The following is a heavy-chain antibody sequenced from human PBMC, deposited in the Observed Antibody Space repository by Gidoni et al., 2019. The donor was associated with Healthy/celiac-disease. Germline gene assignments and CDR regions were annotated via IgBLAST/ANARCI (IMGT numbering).Heavy chain of an antibody. Sequence: QVHLVGSGGGVVQPGRSLRLSCAASGFTFSRYALHWVRQAPGKGLEWVAVMSYNGSKKYYADSVKGRFTISRDNSKNTLYLQMNSLRAEDTAVYYCARSSRSIAARPQYYYGMDGWGQGTTVTVSS. CDR2: MSYNGSKK. V-gene: IGHV3-30*04. CDR3: ARSSRSIAARPQYYYGMDG. J-gene: IGHJ6*02. D-gene: IGHD6-6*01. CDR1: GFTFSRYA.